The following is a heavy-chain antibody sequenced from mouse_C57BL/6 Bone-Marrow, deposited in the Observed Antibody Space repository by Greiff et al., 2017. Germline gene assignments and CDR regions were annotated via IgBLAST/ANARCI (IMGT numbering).Heavy chain of an antibody. CDR2: IRNKANGYTT. CDR1: GFTFTDYY. V-gene: IGHV7-3*01. J-gene: IGHJ3*01. D-gene: IGHD1-1*01. CDR3: ARSYYYGSSFFAY. Sequence: EVQRVASGGGLVQPGGSLSLSCAASGFTFTDYYMSWVRQPPGKALEWLGFIRNKANGYTTEYSASVKGRFTISRDNSQSILYLQMNALRAEDSATYYCARSYYYGSSFFAYWGQGTLVTVSA.